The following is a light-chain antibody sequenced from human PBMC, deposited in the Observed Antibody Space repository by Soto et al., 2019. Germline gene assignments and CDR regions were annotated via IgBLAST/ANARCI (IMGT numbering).Light chain of an antibody. Sequence: NFMLTQPHSVSESPGKTVTISCTRSSGSIVSNYVQWYQQRPGSSPTTVIYEDNQRPSGVPDRFSGSIDSSSNSASLTISGLKTEDEADYYCQSYDSSNLWVFGGGTKVTVL. V-gene: IGLV6-57*01. CDR2: EDN. CDR3: QSYDSSNLWV. J-gene: IGLJ3*02. CDR1: SGSIVSNY.